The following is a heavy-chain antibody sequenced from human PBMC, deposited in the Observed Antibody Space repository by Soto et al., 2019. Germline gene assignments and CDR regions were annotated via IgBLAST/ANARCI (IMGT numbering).Heavy chain of an antibody. CDR2: IWYDGSNK. V-gene: IGHV3-33*01. CDR3: ARDLERLGELSSTFDY. Sequence: GGSLRLSCAASGFTFSSYGMHWVRQDPGKGLEWVAVIWYDGSNKYYADSVKGRFTISRDNSKNTLYLQMNSLRAEDTAVYYCARDLERLGELSSTFDYWGQGTLVTVSS. D-gene: IGHD3-16*02. J-gene: IGHJ4*02. CDR1: GFTFSSYG.